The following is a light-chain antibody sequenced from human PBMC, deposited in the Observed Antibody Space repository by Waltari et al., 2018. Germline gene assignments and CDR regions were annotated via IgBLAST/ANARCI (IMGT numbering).Light chain of an antibody. CDR2: GXS. Sequence: EIVMTQSPATLSVSPGERATLSCRASQSVSSNLAWYQQKPGQAPRLLIYGXSTRATGIPARFSGSGSGTEFTLTISSLQSEDFAVYYCQQYNNWPPWTFGQGTKVEIK. V-gene: IGKV3-15*01. CDR1: QSVSSN. CDR3: QQYNNWPPWT. J-gene: IGKJ1*01.